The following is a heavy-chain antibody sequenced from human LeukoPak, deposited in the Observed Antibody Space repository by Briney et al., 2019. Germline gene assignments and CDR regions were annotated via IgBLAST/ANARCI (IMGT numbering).Heavy chain of an antibody. V-gene: IGHV1-69*06. CDR1: GGTFSSYA. CDR2: IIPIFGTA. D-gene: IGHD2-15*01. J-gene: IGHJ6*03. CDR3: ARAPLGYCSGGSCYSEYYYYYMDV. Sequence: SVKVSCKASGGTFSSYAISWVRQAPGQGLEWMGGIIPIFGTANYAQKFQGRVTITADKSTSTAYMELSSLRSEDTAVYYCARAPLGYCSGGSCYSEYYYYYMDVWGKGTTVTVSS.